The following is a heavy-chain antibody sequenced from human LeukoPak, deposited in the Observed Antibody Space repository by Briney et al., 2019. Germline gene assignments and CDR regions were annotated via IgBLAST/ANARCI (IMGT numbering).Heavy chain of an antibody. D-gene: IGHD3-3*01. CDR1: GFTFSSYA. CDR2: ISSSSSTI. J-gene: IGHJ4*02. CDR3: ARDGITIFGVVLD. Sequence: GGSLRLSCAASGFTFSSYAMHWVRQAPGKGLEWVSYISSSSSTIYYADSVKGRFTISRDNAKNSLYLQMNSLRAEDTAVYYCARDGITIFGVVLDRGQGTLVTVSS. V-gene: IGHV3-48*01.